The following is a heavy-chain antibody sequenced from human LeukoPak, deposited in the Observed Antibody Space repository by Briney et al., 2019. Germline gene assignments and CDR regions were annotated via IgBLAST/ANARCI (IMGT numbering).Heavy chain of an antibody. CDR2: ISYDGSNK. Sequence: GRSLRLSCAASGFTFSSYGMHWVRQAPGKGLEWVAVISYDGSNKYYADSVKGRFTISRDNSKNTLYLQMNSLRAEDTAVYYCAKDRTGDYSYFDYWGQGTLVTVSS. CDR3: AKDRTGDYSYFDY. V-gene: IGHV3-30*18. J-gene: IGHJ4*02. D-gene: IGHD4-17*01. CDR1: GFTFSSYG.